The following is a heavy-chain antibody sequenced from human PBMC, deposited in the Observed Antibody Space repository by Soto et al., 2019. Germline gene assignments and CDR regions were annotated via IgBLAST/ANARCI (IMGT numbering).Heavy chain of an antibody. D-gene: IGHD1-1*01. CDR2: ISHTGSP. V-gene: IGHV4-39*01. Sequence: PSETLSLTCTVSGGSISSGDYYWSWIRQPPGKGLEWVGTISHTGSPRYNPSLKSRVTISVDTSKNQFSLRLPSVTAADTAVFYCASQLESTTYFDYWGRGTLVTVSS. J-gene: IGHJ4*02. CDR3: ASQLESTTYFDY. CDR1: GGSISSGDYY.